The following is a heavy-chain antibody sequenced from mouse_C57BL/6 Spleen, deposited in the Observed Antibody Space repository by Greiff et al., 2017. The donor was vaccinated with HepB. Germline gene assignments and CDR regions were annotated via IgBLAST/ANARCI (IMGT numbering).Heavy chain of an antibody. J-gene: IGHJ3*01. CDR1: GYTFTDYN. CDR3: ARSEDYGIFAY. Sequence: VQLQQSGPELVKPGASVKIPCKASGYTFTDYNMDWVKQSHGKSLEWIGDINPNNGGTIYNQKFKGKATLTVDKSSSTAYMELRSLTSEDTAVYYCARSEDYGIFAYWGQGTLVTVSA. V-gene: IGHV1-18*01. D-gene: IGHD2-1*01. CDR2: INPNNGGT.